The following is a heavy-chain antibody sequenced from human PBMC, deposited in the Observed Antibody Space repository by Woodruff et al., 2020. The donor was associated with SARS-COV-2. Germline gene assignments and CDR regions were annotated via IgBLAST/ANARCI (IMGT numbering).Heavy chain of an antibody. D-gene: IGHD3-10*01. CDR3: ARASSGSYLSSFDY. V-gene: IGHV3-30*01. J-gene: IGHJ4*02. Sequence: RFTISRDNSKNTLYLQMNSLRAEDTAVYYCARASSGSYLSSFDYWGQGTLVTV.